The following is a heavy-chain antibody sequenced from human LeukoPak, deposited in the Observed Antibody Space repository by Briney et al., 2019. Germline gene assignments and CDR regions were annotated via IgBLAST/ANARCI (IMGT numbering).Heavy chain of an antibody. D-gene: IGHD3-10*01. CDR3: ARGRQRGVTQFAFDI. CDR1: GGSISGSSYY. V-gene: IGHV4-39*01. CDR2: IYYSGST. Sequence: PSETLSLTCSVSGGSISGSSYYWGWIRQPPGKGLEWIGSIYYSGSTYYNPSLKSRVTVSLDTSKNQFSLKVNSVTAADTAVYYCARGRQRGVTQFAFDIWGQGTMVTVSS. J-gene: IGHJ3*02.